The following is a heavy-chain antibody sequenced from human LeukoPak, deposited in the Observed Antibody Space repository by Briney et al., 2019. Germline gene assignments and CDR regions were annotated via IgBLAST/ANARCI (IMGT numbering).Heavy chain of an antibody. Sequence: PSETLSLTCTVSGYSISSGYYWGWIRQPPGKGLEWIGSIYHSGSTYYNPSLKSRVTISVDTSKNQFSLRLRSVTAADTAVYYCARQIASAGTAGFDFWGQGALVTVSS. CDR2: IYHSGST. D-gene: IGHD6-13*01. V-gene: IGHV4-38-2*02. CDR3: ARQIASAGTAGFDF. CDR1: GYSISSGYY. J-gene: IGHJ4*02.